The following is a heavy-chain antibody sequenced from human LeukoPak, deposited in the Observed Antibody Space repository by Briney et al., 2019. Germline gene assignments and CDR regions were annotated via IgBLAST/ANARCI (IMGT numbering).Heavy chain of an antibody. CDR1: GFTFGDYA. V-gene: IGHV3-74*01. CDR2: INSDGSST. CDR3: ARDLSSDY. Sequence: PGGSLRLSCTTSGFTFGDYAMSWFRQTPGKGLVWVSRINSDGSSTNYADSVKGRFTISRDNAKNTVYLQMNSLRVEDTAVYYCARDLSSDYWGQGTQVTVSS. J-gene: IGHJ4*02. D-gene: IGHD2/OR15-2a*01.